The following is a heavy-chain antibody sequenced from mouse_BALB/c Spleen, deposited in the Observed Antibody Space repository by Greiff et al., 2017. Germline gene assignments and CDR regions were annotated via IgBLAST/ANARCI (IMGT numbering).Heavy chain of an antibody. CDR2: ISYSGST. D-gene: IGHD1-1*01. Sequence: EVMLVESGPGLVKPSQSLSLTCTVTGYSITSDYAWNWIRQFPGNKLEWMGYISYSGSTSYNPSLKSRISITRDTSKNQFFLQLNSVTTEDTATYYCARSWNYGSSYPFAYWGQGTLVTVSA. J-gene: IGHJ3*01. CDR3: ARSWNYGSSYPFAY. V-gene: IGHV3-2*02. CDR1: GYSITSDYA.